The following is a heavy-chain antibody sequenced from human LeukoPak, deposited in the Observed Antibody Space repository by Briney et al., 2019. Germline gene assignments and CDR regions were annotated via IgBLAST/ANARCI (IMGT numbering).Heavy chain of an antibody. CDR3: ARHNARLRGWIGEVDF. J-gene: IGHJ4*02. CDR2: IYYSGST. D-gene: IGHD3-10*01. CDR1: GGSINNYY. V-gene: IGHV4-59*08. Sequence: SETLSLTCSVSGGSINNYYWSWIRQPPGKGLEWIAYIYYSGSTNYNPSLKSRVTISVDTSKNQFSLSLSSVTAADTAVYYCARHNARLRGWIGEVDFWGQGALVTVSS.